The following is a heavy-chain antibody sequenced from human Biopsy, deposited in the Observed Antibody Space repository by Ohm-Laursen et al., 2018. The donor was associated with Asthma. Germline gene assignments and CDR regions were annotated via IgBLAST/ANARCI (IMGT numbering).Heavy chain of an antibody. J-gene: IGHJ3*02. CDR1: GFSFSNFA. V-gene: IGHV3-30*01. D-gene: IGHD1-1*01. CDR2: ISKDASTQ. Sequence: SLRLSCAAAGFSFSNFAIHWVRQAPGKGLEWEGVISKDASTQDYADSVKGRFTMARDNSKNTLDLQMNSLREEDTAVYYCVRDGTDDAFDIWGQGTVVSVSS. CDR3: VRDGTDDAFDI.